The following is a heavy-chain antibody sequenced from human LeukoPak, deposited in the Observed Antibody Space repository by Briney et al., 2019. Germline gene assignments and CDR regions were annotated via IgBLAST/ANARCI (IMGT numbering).Heavy chain of an antibody. V-gene: IGHV3-23*01. CDR2: ISGSGGST. CDR1: GFTFSSYA. D-gene: IGHD3-3*01. J-gene: IGHJ6*03. CDR3: AKDRAIFGVVIIGMDV. Sequence: PGGSLRLSCAASGFTFSSYAMSWVRQAPGKGLEWVSAISGSGGSTYYADSVKGRFTISRDNSKNTLYLQMNSLRAEDTAVYYCAKDRAIFGVVIIGMDVWGKGTTVTVSS.